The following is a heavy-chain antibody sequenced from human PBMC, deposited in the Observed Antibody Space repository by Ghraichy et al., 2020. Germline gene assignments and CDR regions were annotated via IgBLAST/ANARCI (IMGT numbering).Heavy chain of an antibody. V-gene: IGHV4-31*03. CDR2: IYYSGST. CDR1: GGSISSGGYY. J-gene: IGHJ4*02. CDR3: ARAGVGEYDYVWGSYRLYYFDY. Sequence: SETLSLTCTVSGGSISSGGYYWSWIRQHPGKGLEWIGYIYYSGSTYYNPSLKSRVTISVDTSKNQFSLKLSSVTAADTAVYYCARAGVGEYDYVWGSYRLYYFDYWGQGTLVTVSS. D-gene: IGHD3-16*02.